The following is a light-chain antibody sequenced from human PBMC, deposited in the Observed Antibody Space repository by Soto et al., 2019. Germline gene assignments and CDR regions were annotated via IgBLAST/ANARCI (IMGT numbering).Light chain of an antibody. Sequence: SYELTQPPSVSVAPGKTARITCGGNNIGSKSVHWYQQKPGQAPVLVIYYDSDRPSGIPERFSGSNSGNTATLTISRVEDGDEAADYCQVWDSSSDHPHAVFGGGTQLTVL. CDR3: QVWDSSSDHPHAV. CDR2: YDS. V-gene: IGLV3-21*04. J-gene: IGLJ7*01. CDR1: NIGSKS.